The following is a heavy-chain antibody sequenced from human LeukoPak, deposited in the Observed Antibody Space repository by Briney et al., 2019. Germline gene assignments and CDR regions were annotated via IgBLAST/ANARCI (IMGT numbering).Heavy chain of an antibody. D-gene: IGHD6-13*01. V-gene: IGHV3-30*02. CDR1: GFTFSSYG. CDR3: ARGSSSWYEADAFDI. CDR2: IRYDGSNK. Sequence: GGSLRLSCAASGFTFSSYGMHWVRQAPGKGLEWVAFIRYDGSNKYYADSVKGRFTISRDNSKNTLYLQMNSLRAEDTAVYYCARGSSSWYEADAFDIWGQGTMDTVSS. J-gene: IGHJ3*02.